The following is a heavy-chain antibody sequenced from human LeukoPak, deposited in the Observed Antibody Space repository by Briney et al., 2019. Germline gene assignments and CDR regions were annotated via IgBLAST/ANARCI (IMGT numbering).Heavy chain of an antibody. CDR2: TNPSGGST. D-gene: IGHD2-15*01. CDR3: ARDFPTYCSGGSCITDAFDI. V-gene: IGHV1-46*01. CDR1: GYTFTGYY. J-gene: IGHJ3*02. Sequence: ASVKVSCKASGYTFTGYYMRWVRQAPGQGLEWMGITNPSGGSTSYAQKFQGRVTMTRDTSTSTVYMELSSLRSEDTAVYYCARDFPTYCSGGSCITDAFDIWGQGTMVTVSS.